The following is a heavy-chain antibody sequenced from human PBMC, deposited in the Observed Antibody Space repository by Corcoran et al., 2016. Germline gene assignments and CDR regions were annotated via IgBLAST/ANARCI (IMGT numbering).Heavy chain of an antibody. Sequence: QVQLVESGGGVGQPGRSLRLSCAASGFTFSSSGMHWVRQAPGEGLEWVAGLWYDGSNKYYADSVKGRVTISRDNSKNTLYLQMNSLRGEETAVYYCARDPVPSYHRGGSRMRVYWGQGTLVTVSS. J-gene: IGHJ4*02. V-gene: IGHV3-33*01. CDR3: ARDPVPSYHRGGSRMRVY. CDR1: GFTFSSSG. CDR2: LWYDGSNK. D-gene: IGHD2-15*01.